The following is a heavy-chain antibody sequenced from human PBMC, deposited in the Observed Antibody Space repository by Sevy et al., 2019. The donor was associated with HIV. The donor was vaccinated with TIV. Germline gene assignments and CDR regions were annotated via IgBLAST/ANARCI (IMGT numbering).Heavy chain of an antibody. CDR3: ARVALRGSGDPPEPMDG. CDR1: GYTFTGYY. D-gene: IGHD3-10*01. Sequence: ASVKVSCKASGYTFTGYYMHWVRQAPGQGLEWMGRINPNSGDTHYAQRFQGRVTMTRDPSISAAYMERTSMKSDDTAVYYCARVALRGSGDPPEPMDGWGQGTAVTVSS. V-gene: IGHV1-2*06. J-gene: IGHJ6*02. CDR2: INPNSGDT.